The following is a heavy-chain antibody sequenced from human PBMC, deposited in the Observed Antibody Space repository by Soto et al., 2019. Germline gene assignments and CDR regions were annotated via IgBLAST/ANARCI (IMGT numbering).Heavy chain of an antibody. J-gene: IGHJ4*02. CDR1: GFTFSSYA. CDR3: VKSGGGAAALFDY. D-gene: IGHD6-13*01. CDR2: ISSNGGST. V-gene: IGHV3-64D*08. Sequence: GGSLRLSCSASGFTFSSYAMHWVRQAPGKGLEYVSAISSNGGSTYYADSVKGRFTISRDNSKNTLYLQMSSLRAEDTAVYYCVKSGGGAAALFDYWGQGTLVTVSS.